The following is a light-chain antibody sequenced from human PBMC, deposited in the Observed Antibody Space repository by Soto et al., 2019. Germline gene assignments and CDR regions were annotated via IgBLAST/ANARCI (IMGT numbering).Light chain of an antibody. CDR2: DAS. J-gene: IGKJ1*01. V-gene: IGKV1-5*01. Sequence: IQLTQSPSAVSASVGDRVPVTCRASQSVSGWLAWYQQKPGEAPKLLIYDASALPRGVPSRFSGSGSGTKFTLTIASLQPDDFATYYCQQYETFSGTFGPGTKVDIK. CDR1: QSVSGW. CDR3: QQYETFSGT.